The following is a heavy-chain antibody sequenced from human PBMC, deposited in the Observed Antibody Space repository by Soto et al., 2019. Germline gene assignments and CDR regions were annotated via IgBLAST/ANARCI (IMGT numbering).Heavy chain of an antibody. D-gene: IGHD6-19*01. J-gene: IGHJ4*02. CDR2: INWNGGST. CDR1: GFTFDDYG. CDR3: ARAKGIAVDGPFDY. Sequence: PGGSLRLSCAASGFTFDDYGMSWVRQAPGKGLEWVSGINWNGGSTGYADSVKGRFTISRDNAKNSLYLQMNSLRAEDTALYHCARAKGIAVDGPFDYWGQGTLVTVSS. V-gene: IGHV3-20*01.